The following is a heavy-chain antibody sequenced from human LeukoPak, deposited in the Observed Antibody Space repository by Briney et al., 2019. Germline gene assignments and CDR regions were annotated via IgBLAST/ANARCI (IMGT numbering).Heavy chain of an antibody. J-gene: IGHJ4*02. CDR2: IYYRGST. CDR1: GGSIISGHYY. V-gene: IGHV4-31*03. Sequence: SETLSLTCTVSGGSIISGHYYWTWIRQHPGKGLEWIGYIYYRGSTSHNPSLKSRVIISVDTSKNQFSLKLSSVTAADTAVYYCARGGYSYDHYFDYWGQGTLVTVSS. D-gene: IGHD5-18*01. CDR3: ARGGYSYDHYFDY.